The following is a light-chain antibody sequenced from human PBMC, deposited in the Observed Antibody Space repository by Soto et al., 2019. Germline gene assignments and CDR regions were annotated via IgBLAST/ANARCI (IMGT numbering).Light chain of an antibody. CDR1: QSVSSY. CDR2: DAS. CDR3: QQRSNWPRT. J-gene: IGKJ1*01. Sequence: EVVLTQSPGTLSLSPGERATPSCRASQSVSSYLAWYQQKPGQAPRLLIYDASNRATGIPARFSGSGSGTDFTLTISSLEPEDFAVYYCQQRSNWPRTFGQGTKV. V-gene: IGKV3-11*01.